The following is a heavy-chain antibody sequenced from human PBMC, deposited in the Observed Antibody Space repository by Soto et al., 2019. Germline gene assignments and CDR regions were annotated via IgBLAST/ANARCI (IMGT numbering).Heavy chain of an antibody. V-gene: IGHV4-59*12. CDR1: GGSISSYY. D-gene: IGHD6-19*01. CDR3: ARDSAVAGYYYVGMDL. Sequence: QVQLQESGPGLVKPSETLSLTCTVSGGSISSYYWSWIRQPPGKGLEWIGYIYYSGITNYNPSLKCRLNISVDTSTNQYPLKRSSVTAADTAVQYCARDSAVAGYYYVGMDLGGKGTTVTVSS. J-gene: IGHJ6*04. CDR2: IYYSGIT.